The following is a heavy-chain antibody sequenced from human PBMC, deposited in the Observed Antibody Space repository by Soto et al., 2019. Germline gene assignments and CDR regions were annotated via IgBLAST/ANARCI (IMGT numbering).Heavy chain of an antibody. Sequence: RLSCEGSGFTFSSFAMGWVRQAPGKGLEWLSSVSADGVSSFSADSVRGRFRVSRDNSKNTLFLQMRFLRVEDTAVYYCAKTRQAPVGTHFFDLWGQGTQVTVSS. J-gene: IGHJ4*02. CDR2: VSADGVSS. V-gene: IGHV3-23*01. CDR1: GFTFSSFA. CDR3: AKTRQAPVGTHFFDL.